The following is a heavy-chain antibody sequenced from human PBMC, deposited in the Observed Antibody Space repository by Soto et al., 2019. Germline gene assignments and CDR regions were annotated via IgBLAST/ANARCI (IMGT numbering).Heavy chain of an antibody. Sequence: QVQLQQSGPGLVQPSQTLSLPSLVPVDSITISHYSWSGSPQSPNKALEWIGHIYKGGSIYNNPSLESRLTISVDTSKNQFSLDLSSVSAADTAVYYCTRGPSGDKVDSWGQGTLVTVSS. J-gene: IGHJ4*02. CDR1: VDSITISHYS. V-gene: IGHV4-30-4*01. CDR3: TRGPSGDKVDS. D-gene: IGHD7-27*01. CDR2: IYKGGSI.